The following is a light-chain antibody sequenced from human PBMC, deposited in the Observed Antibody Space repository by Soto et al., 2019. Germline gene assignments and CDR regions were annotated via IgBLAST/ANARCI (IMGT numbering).Light chain of an antibody. CDR3: QQYGGSSPT. Sequence: EIVLTQSPGTLSLSAGERATVSCRASQSVSTSYLAWYQQKPGQAPRLLIYGASSRAAGIPDRFSGSGSGTDFSLTISRLEPEDFAVYYCQQYGGSSPTFGPGTKVDIK. CDR2: GAS. J-gene: IGKJ3*01. V-gene: IGKV3-20*01. CDR1: QSVSTSY.